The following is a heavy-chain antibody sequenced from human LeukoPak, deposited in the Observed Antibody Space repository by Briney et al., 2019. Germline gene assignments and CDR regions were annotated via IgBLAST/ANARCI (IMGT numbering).Heavy chain of an antibody. D-gene: IGHD3-22*01. CDR1: GFTFSSYA. V-gene: IGHV3-23*01. J-gene: IGHJ4*02. CDR2: ISGSGGIT. CDR3: AKANAVVVIKEYPD. Sequence: GGSLRLSCAASGFTFSSYAMSWVRQAPGKGLEWVSAISGSGGITYYADSVKGRFTISRDNSKNTLYLQMNSLRAEDTAVYYCAKANAVVVIKEYPDWGQGTLVTVSS.